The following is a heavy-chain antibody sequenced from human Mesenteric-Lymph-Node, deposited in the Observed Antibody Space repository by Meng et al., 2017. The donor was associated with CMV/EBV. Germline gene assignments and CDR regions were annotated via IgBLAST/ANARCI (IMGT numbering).Heavy chain of an antibody. Sequence: GESLKISCAASGFTFSSYWMNWARQAPGKGLEWVSAISGSGGSTYYADSVKGRFTISRDNSKNTLYLQMNSLRAEDTAVYYCAKGRVSFWGQGTLVTVSS. CDR1: GFTFSSYW. V-gene: IGHV3-23*01. CDR3: AKGRVSF. CDR2: ISGSGGST. J-gene: IGHJ4*02. D-gene: IGHD5-24*01.